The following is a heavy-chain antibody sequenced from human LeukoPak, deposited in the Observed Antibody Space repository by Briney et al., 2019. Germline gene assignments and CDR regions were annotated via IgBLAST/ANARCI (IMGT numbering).Heavy chain of an antibody. Sequence: PSETLSLTCTVSGGSISSGDYYWSWIRQPPGTGLEWIGYIYYSGSTYYNPSLKSRVTILVDTSKNQFSLKLSSVTAADTAVYYCAREVFWSVRYFDYWGQGILVTVSS. CDR3: AREVFWSVRYFDY. V-gene: IGHV4-30-4*01. CDR2: IYYSGST. D-gene: IGHD3-3*01. J-gene: IGHJ4*02. CDR1: GGSISSGDYY.